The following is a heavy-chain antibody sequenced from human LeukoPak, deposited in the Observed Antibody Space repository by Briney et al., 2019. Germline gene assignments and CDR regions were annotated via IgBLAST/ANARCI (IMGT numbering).Heavy chain of an antibody. Sequence: TSQTLSLTCTVTGGSISSGSYYWSCIRQPAGKGLECIGRIYTSGSTNYNPSLKSRVTISVDTSKNQFSLKLSSVTAADTAVYYCARGVLSGYYFDYWGQGTLVTVSS. CDR2: IYTSGST. CDR3: ARGVLSGYYFDY. CDR1: GGSISSGSYY. D-gene: IGHD4/OR15-4a*01. J-gene: IGHJ4*02. V-gene: IGHV4-61*02.